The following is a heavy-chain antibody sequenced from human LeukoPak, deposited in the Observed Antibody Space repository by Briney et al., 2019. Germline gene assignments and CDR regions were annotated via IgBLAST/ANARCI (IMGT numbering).Heavy chain of an antibody. CDR3: ARARGSGSYYGHDYYYYHYMDV. CDR2: SNPSGGST. J-gene: IGHJ6*03. V-gene: IGHV1-46*01. D-gene: IGHD3-10*01. CDR1: GDTFTTDY. Sequence: ASVKVSCKASGDTFTTDYIHWVRQGPGQGPEWTGVSNPSGGSTTNAQKFQGRVTMTRDTSTSTVYMELSSLRSEDTAIYYCARARGSGSYYGHDYYYYHYMDVWGKGTTVTVSS.